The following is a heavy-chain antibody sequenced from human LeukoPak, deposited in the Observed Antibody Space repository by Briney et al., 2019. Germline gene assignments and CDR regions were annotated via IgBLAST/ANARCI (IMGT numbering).Heavy chain of an antibody. CDR1: GYTFTGYY. CDR2: INPNTGDR. CDR3: ARSRMSDAFDI. V-gene: IGHV1-2*02. J-gene: IGHJ3*02. Sequence: ASVKVSCKASGYTFTGYYMHWVRQAPGQGLEWMGWINPNTGDRNYAQKFQGRVTMTRDTSISTAYMELSRLRSDDTAVYYCARSRMSDAFDIWGQGTTVTVSS. D-gene: IGHD2/OR15-2a*01.